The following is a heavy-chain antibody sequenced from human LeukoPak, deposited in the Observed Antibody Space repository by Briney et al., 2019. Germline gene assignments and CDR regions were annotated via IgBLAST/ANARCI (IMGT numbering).Heavy chain of an antibody. CDR3: ARDLEDDYQNWFDP. J-gene: IGHJ5*02. Sequence: PSETLSLTCTVSGGSISSYYWSWIRQPPGKGLEWIGYIYYSGSTNYNPSLKSRVTISVDTSKNQFSLKLSSVTAADTAVYYCARDLEDDYQNWFDPWGQGTLVTVSS. V-gene: IGHV4-59*01. CDR1: GGSISSYY. D-gene: IGHD4-11*01. CDR2: IYYSGST.